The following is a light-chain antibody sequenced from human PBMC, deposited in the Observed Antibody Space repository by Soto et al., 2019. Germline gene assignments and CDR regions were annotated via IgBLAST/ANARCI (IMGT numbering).Light chain of an antibody. CDR1: SSDVGGYDY. CDR2: DVN. V-gene: IGLV2-14*03. Sequence: QSVLTQPASVSGSPGQSITISCTGTSSDVGGYDYVSWYQQHPGKAPTLMIYDVNNRPSGVSNRFSGSKSGNTASLTISGLQAEDEADYYYNSYSASSTPLVFGGGTKLTVL. J-gene: IGLJ2*01. CDR3: NSYSASSTPLV.